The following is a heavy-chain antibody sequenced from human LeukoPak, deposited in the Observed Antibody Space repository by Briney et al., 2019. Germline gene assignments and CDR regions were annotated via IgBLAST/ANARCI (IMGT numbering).Heavy chain of an antibody. CDR1: GCTFTSYG. D-gene: IGHD3-22*01. J-gene: IGHJ6*02. Sequence: ASVKVSCKASGCTFTSYGISWVRQAPGQGLEWMGWISAYNGNTNYAQKLQGRVTMTTDTSTSTAYMELRSLRSDDTAVYYCARAPRYYDSSGHYFKNPRDYYYYGMDVWGQGTTVTVS. CDR3: ARAPRYYDSSGHYFKNPRDYYYYGMDV. CDR2: ISAYNGNT. V-gene: IGHV1-18*01.